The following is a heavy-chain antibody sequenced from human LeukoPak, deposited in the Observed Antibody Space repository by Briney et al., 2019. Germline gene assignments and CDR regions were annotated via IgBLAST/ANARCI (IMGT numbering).Heavy chain of an antibody. CDR2: IYHGGGN. D-gene: IGHD5-18*01. Sequence: SQTLSLTCTVSVGSITSGGYYWTWNPPFPGQDLGWIGFIYHGGGNYSNPSLKSRVTMSVDTSHIQFSLKVSSVPAADTAVYYCARERGDTGMFRFIDCWGRGTLVSVSS. CDR1: VGSITSGGYY. V-gene: IGHV4-31*03. J-gene: IGHJ4*02. CDR3: ARERGDTGMFRFIDC.